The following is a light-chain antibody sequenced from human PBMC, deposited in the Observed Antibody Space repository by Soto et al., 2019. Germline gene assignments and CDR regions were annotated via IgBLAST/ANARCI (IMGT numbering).Light chain of an antibody. CDR1: QSVSNS. J-gene: IGKJ2*01. Sequence: EMVLTQSPATLSLSPGERVTLSCRASQSVSNSLVWYQQKSCQAPRLLLYGISYRATGVPARFSGSGSGRDFTLSISSLEPEDFAIYYCQQGSDWPPTYTFGQGTKLEIK. CDR3: QQGSDWPPTYT. CDR2: GIS. V-gene: IGKV3-11*02.